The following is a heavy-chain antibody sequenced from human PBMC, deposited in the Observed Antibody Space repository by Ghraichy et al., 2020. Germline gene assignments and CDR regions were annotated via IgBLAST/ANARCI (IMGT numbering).Heavy chain of an antibody. Sequence: ASVKVSCKASGYTFTGYYMHWVRQAPGQGLEWMGWINPNSGGTNYAQKFQGRVTMTRDTSISTAYMELSRLRSDDTAVYYCARGEWELLAHGAFDIWGQGTMVTVSS. CDR1: GYTFTGYY. CDR3: ARGEWELLAHGAFDI. D-gene: IGHD1-26*01. J-gene: IGHJ3*02. V-gene: IGHV1-2*02. CDR2: INPNSGGT.